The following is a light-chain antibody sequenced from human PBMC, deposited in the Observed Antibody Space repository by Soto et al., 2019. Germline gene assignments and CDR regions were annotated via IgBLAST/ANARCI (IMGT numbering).Light chain of an antibody. CDR1: SSDVGGYNY. V-gene: IGLV2-14*01. J-gene: IGLJ2*01. Sequence: QSALTQPASVSGSPGQSITISCTGTSSDVGGYNYVSWYQQHPGKAPKLMIYEVSNRPSGVSNRFSGSKSGNTASLTISGLQAEDEADYYCSSYTSMHVVFGGGTKLTVL. CDR2: EVS. CDR3: SSYTSMHVV.